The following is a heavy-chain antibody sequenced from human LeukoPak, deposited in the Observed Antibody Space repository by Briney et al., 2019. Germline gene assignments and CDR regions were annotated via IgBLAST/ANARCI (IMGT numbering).Heavy chain of an antibody. D-gene: IGHD3-10*01. Sequence: ASVKVSCKASGYTFTSYGINWVRQAPGQGLEWMGWISAYNGNTNYAQKLQGRVTMTTDTSTSTAYMELSSLRSEDTAVYYCARDHYYGSGSKNWFDPWGQGTLVTVSS. J-gene: IGHJ5*02. CDR3: ARDHYYGSGSKNWFDP. V-gene: IGHV1-18*01. CDR1: GYTFTSYG. CDR2: ISAYNGNT.